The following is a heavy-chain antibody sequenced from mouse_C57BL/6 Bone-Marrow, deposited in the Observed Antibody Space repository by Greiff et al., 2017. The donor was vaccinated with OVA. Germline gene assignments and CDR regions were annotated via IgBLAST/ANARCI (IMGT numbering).Heavy chain of an antibody. CDR3: ARGLPLYYAMDY. J-gene: IGHJ4*01. V-gene: IGHV3-1*01. Sequence: EVQRVESGPGMVKPSQSLSLTCTVTGYSITSGYDWHWIRHFPGNKLEWMGYISYSGSTNYNPSLKSRISITHDTSKNHFFLKLNSVTTEDTATYYCARGLPLYYAMDYWGQGTSVTVSS. D-gene: IGHD2-2*01. CDR1: GYSITSGYD. CDR2: ISYSGST.